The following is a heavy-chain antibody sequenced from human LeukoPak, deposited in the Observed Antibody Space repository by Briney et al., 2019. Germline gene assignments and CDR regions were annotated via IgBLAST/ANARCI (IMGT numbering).Heavy chain of an antibody. Sequence: GGSLRLSCAASGFTFSSYAMHWVRQAPGKGLEYVSTISSNGVSTYYADSVKGRFTISRDNSKNTLYLQMGSLRAEDTAVYYCARVGGGGYFDSWGQGTLVTVSS. CDR2: ISSNGVST. CDR1: GFTFSSYA. V-gene: IGHV3-64*02. D-gene: IGHD3-16*01. J-gene: IGHJ4*02. CDR3: ARVGGGGYFDS.